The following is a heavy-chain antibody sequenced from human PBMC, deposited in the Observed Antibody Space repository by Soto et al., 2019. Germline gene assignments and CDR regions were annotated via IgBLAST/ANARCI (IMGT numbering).Heavy chain of an antibody. CDR3: ARLRSGSHYYYYYYMDV. Sequence: SETLSLTCTVSGGSISSCYWSWIRQPPGKGLERIGYIYYSGSTNYNPSLKSRVTISVDTSKNQFSLKLSSVTAADTAVYYCARLRSGSHYYYYYYMDVWGKGTTVTVSS. D-gene: IGHD3-3*01. J-gene: IGHJ6*03. CDR1: GGSISSCY. CDR2: IYYSGST. V-gene: IGHV4-59*01.